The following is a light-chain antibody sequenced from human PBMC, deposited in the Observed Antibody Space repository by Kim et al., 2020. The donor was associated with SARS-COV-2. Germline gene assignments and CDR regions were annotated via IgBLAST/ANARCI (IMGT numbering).Light chain of an antibody. J-gene: IGKJ5*01. V-gene: IGKV1D-16*01. Sequence: AFVGDRVTSTCRASQTINNWVGWYQQKPGKAPKSLVYATSTLQSGVPSRFSGSKSGTDFTLTINNLQPEDFATYYCQQYDTYPPTFGQGTRLEIK. CDR3: QQYDTYPPT. CDR1: QTINNW. CDR2: ATS.